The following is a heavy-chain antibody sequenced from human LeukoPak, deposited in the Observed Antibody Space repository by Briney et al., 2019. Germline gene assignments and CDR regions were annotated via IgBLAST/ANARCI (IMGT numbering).Heavy chain of an antibody. CDR1: GGSISSYY. CDR2: IYYSGST. Sequence: SETLSLTCTVSGGSISSYYWSSIRQPPGKGLEWIGYIYYSGSTNYNPSLKSRVTISVDTSKNQFPLKLSSVTAADTAVYYCARGAYGDYSLDYWGQGTLVTVSS. D-gene: IGHD4-17*01. J-gene: IGHJ4*02. CDR3: ARGAYGDYSLDY. V-gene: IGHV4-59*01.